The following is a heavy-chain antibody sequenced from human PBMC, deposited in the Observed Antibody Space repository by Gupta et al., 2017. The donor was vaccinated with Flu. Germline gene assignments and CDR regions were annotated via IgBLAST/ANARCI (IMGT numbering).Heavy chain of an antibody. CDR2: IYGSGTT. CDR1: GASINRYY. CDR3: ATADTSGWTGEFDI. D-gene: IGHD6-19*01. Sequence: QVQLVESGPGLAKPSETLSLTCSVSGASINRYYWSWLRQPPGRGLEWIGYIYGSGTTDYIPYRRRRVTISLDTSKRQFYLRLNSVTAEETVKYYCATADTSGWTGEFDIWGQGTMVTVS. J-gene: IGHJ3*02. V-gene: IGHV4-4*08.